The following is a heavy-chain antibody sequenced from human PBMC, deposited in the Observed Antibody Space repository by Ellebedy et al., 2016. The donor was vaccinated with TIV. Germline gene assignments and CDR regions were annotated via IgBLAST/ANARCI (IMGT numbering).Heavy chain of an antibody. CDR2: TYGTGRST. Sequence: PGGSLRLSCAASGFTFSTYAMGWVRQTTGKGLELASGTYGTGRSTFYADSVKGRFTISRDNSKNTLYLQMNSLRAEDTAIYYCAKDRVGGDGRWVFDLWGQGTMVTVSS. CDR1: GFTFSTYA. D-gene: IGHD3-16*01. V-gene: IGHV3-23*01. J-gene: IGHJ3*01. CDR3: AKDRVGGDGRWVFDL.